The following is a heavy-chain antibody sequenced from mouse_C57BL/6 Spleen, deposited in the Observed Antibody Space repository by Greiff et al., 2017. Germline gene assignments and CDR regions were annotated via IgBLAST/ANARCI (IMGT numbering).Heavy chain of an antibody. Sequence: QVQLQQSGAELVKPGASVKLSCKASGYTFTSYWMHWVKQRPGQGLEWIGMIHPNSGSTNYNEKFKSKATLTVDKSSSTAYMQLSSLTSEDSAVYYCARRYGNYEDYAMDYWGQGTSVTVSS. CDR2: IHPNSGST. J-gene: IGHJ4*01. CDR1: GYTFTSYW. V-gene: IGHV1-64*01. D-gene: IGHD2-1*01. CDR3: ARRYGNYEDYAMDY.